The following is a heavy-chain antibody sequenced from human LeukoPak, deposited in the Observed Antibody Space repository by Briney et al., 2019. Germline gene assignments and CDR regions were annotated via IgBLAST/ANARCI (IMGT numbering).Heavy chain of an antibody. D-gene: IGHD2-15*01. V-gene: IGHV1-69*01. J-gene: IGHJ4*02. CDR1: GGTFSSYA. CDR2: IIPIFGTA. CDR3: ARAPAVVVVAATHFDY. Sequence: VASVKVSYKASGGTFSSYAISWVRQAPGQGLEWMGGIIPIFGTANYAQKFQGRVTITADESASTAYMELSSLRSEDTAVYYCARAPAVVVVAATHFDYWGQGTLVTVSS.